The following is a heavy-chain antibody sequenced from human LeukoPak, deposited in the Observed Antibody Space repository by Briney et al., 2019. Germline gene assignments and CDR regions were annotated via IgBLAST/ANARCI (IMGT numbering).Heavy chain of an antibody. CDR1: GFTFSSYA. CDR3: AREDEYYFDY. Sequence: GGSLRLSCAASGFTFSSYAMSWVRQAPGKGLEWVSSISSSSSFIYYADSVKGRFTISRDNAKNSLSLQMNSLRAEDTAVYYCAREDEYYFDYWGQGTLVTVSS. J-gene: IGHJ4*02. CDR2: ISSSSSFI. V-gene: IGHV3-21*01.